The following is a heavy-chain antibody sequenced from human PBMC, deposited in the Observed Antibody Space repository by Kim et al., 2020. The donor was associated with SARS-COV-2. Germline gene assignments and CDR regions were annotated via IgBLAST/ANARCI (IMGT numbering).Heavy chain of an antibody. Sequence: GGSLRLSCTASGFTFGDYAMSWVRQAPGKGLEWVGFIRSKAYGGTTEYAASVKGRFTISRDDSKSIAYLQMNSLKTEDTAVYYCTRGGHYYDSSGYYSLDAFDIWGQGTMVTVSS. CDR3: TRGGHYYDSSGYYSLDAFDI. V-gene: IGHV3-49*04. CDR1: GFTFGDYA. D-gene: IGHD3-22*01. CDR2: IRSKAYGGTT. J-gene: IGHJ3*02.